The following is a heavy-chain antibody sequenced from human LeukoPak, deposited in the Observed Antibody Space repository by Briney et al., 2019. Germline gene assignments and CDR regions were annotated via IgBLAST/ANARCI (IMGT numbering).Heavy chain of an antibody. CDR1: GFTFSNYG. V-gene: IGHV3-33*08. CDR2: IWHDGSNE. CDR3: ARGSEQWLARGPFDY. J-gene: IGHJ4*02. Sequence: GRSLRLSCAASGFTFSNYGMHWVRQAPGKGLAWVAIIWHDGSNESYADSVKGRFTISRDNSDYTLYLQMNSLRAEDTAIDYCARGSEQWLARGPFDYWGRGTLVTVSS. D-gene: IGHD6-19*01.